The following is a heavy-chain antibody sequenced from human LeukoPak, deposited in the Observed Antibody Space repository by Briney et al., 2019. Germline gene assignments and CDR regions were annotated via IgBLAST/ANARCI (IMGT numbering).Heavy chain of an antibody. D-gene: IGHD4-23*01. V-gene: IGHV1-69*05. J-gene: IGHJ4*02. CDR2: IIPIFGTA. Sequence: SVKVSCKASGGTFSSYAISWVRQAPGQGLEWMGGIIPIFGTANYAQKFQGRVTITTDESTSTAYMELSSLRSEDTAVYYCARGSFDYGGTTDYWGQGTLVTVSS. CDR3: ARGSFDYGGTTDY. CDR1: GGTFSSYA.